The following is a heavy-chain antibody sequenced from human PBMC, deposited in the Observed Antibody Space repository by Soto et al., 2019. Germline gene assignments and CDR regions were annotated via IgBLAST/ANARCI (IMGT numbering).Heavy chain of an antibody. J-gene: IGHJ4*02. CDR3: AREGIALLGPEYYFDY. V-gene: IGHV1-3*01. Sequence: ASVKVSCKASGYTFTSYAMHWVRQAPGQRLEWMGWINAGNGNTKYSQKFQGRVTITRDTSASTAYMELSSLRSEDTAVYYCAREGIALLGPEYYFDYWGQGTLVTV. CDR2: INAGNGNT. D-gene: IGHD6-13*01. CDR1: GYTFTSYA.